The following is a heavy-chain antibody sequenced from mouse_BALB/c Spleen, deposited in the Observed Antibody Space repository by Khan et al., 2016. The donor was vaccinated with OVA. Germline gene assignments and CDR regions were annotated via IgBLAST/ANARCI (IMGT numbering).Heavy chain of an antibody. D-gene: IGHD2-14*01. CDR2: IWRGGNT. CDR1: GFSLSTYG. CDR3: ARKSYMYDFTY. J-gene: IGHJ3*01. V-gene: IGHV2-2*01. Sequence: QVQLKQSGPGLVQPSQSLSITCTVSGFSLSTYGVHWVRQSPGKGLAWLGVIWRGGNTDYNATFMSRLNIPKDNSKTQVFFRMDSLQPDDTDIYDCARKSYMYDFTYWGQGTLVTVSA.